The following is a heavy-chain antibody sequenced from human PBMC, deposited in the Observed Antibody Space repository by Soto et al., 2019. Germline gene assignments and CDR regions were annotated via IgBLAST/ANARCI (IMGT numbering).Heavy chain of an antibody. J-gene: IGHJ4*02. Sequence: GGSLRLSCAVSGFTFSAYWMSWIRQAPGKGLEWVAVLNYDGSGTYYVDSVRGRFSISRDNTKNSLYLQMNSLRVEDTAVHFCARGGGHNLEYWGQGALVTVSS. CDR2: LNYDGSGT. CDR3: ARGGGHNLEY. D-gene: IGHD2-15*01. CDR1: GFTFSAYW. V-gene: IGHV3-7*04.